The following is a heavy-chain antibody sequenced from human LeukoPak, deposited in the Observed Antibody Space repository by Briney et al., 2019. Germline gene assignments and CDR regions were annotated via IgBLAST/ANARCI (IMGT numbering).Heavy chain of an antibody. CDR3: ARGGHYGDYEGDAFDI. J-gene: IGHJ3*02. V-gene: IGHV4-59*12. CDR2: IYYSGST. Sequence: SETLSPTCTVSGGSISSYYWSWIRQPPGKGLEWIGYIYYSGSTNYNPSLKSRVTISVDTSKNQFSLKLSSVTAADTAVYYCARGGHYGDYEGDAFDIWGQGTMVTVSS. CDR1: GGSISSYY. D-gene: IGHD4-17*01.